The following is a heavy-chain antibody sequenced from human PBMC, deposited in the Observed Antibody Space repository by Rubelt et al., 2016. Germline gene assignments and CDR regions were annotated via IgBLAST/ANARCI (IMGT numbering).Heavy chain of an antibody. V-gene: IGHV3-43*02. CDR2: IGNDGGRI. D-gene: IGHD4-17*01. CDR3: AKEGSTVNGGNFDS. CDR1: GFTFSSYA. J-gene: IGHJ4*02. Sequence: ESGGGLVQPGGSLRLSCAASGFTFSSYAMSWVRQVSGKGLEWLALIGNDGGRIYYADSVKGRFTISRNNGKSSLYLQMNSLRTEDTALYYCAKEGSTVNGGNFDSWGQGTLVTVSS.